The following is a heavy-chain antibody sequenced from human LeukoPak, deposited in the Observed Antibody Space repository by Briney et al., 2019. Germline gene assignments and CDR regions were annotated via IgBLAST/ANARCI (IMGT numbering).Heavy chain of an antibody. V-gene: IGHV1-8*03. D-gene: IGHD2-21*02. CDR2: MNPYSGDR. CDR1: RYTFTNYH. J-gene: IGHJ4*02. Sequence: ASVNVSYKPSRYTFTNYHINGVRPATRQGLEWMEWMNPYSGDRGYAPKFQGRVSITSDTSISTAYMELSSVRSEDTAVYFCARTTSLTASGYDYWGQGTLVTVSS. CDR3: ARTTSLTASGYDY.